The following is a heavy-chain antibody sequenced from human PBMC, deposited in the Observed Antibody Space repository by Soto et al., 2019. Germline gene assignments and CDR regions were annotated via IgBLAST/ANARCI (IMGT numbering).Heavy chain of an antibody. Sequence: SXTLSLTCTVSGGSISGYYWMWIRQPPGKRLEYIGYVYYSGNTNYNPSLKSRVTMSVDTSKNHFSLNLNSVTAADTAVYYCARESPGAGHFDFWGQGILVTVSS. V-gene: IGHV4-59*01. D-gene: IGHD6-13*01. CDR2: VYYSGNT. CDR3: ARESPGAGHFDF. CDR1: GGSISGYY. J-gene: IGHJ4*02.